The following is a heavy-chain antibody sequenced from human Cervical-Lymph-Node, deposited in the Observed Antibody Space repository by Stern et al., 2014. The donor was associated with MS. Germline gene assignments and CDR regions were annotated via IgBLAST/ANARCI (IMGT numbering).Heavy chain of an antibody. D-gene: IGHD3-16*01. J-gene: IGHJ4*02. CDR1: GDYINSSNW. CDR3: ATIGGGDY. CDR2: IYHRGST. V-gene: IGHV4-4*02. Sequence: QVQLQESGPGLVKPSGTLSLTCAISGDYINSSNWWSWVRQPPGKGLEWIGEIYHRGSTSYNPSLKSRVTISVDTSKNQFSLNLDSVTAADTAVYYCATIGGGDYWGQGILVTVSS.